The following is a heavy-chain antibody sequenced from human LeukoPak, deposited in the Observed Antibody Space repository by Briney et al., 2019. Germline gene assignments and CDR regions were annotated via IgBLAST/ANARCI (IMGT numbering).Heavy chain of an antibody. D-gene: IGHD6-19*01. Sequence: GESLKISCKGSGYSFTSYWIGWVRQMPGKGLEWMGIIYPGDSDTRYSPSFQGQVTISADKSISTAYLQWSSLKASDTAMYYCARTGYTSGWYVGSFDYWGQGTLVTVSS. CDR2: IYPGDSDT. CDR1: GYSFTSYW. CDR3: ARTGYTSGWYVGSFDY. V-gene: IGHV5-51*01. J-gene: IGHJ4*02.